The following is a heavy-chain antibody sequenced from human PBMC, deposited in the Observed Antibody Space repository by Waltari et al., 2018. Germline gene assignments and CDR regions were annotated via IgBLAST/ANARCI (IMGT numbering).Heavy chain of an antibody. CDR3: ARDGGSTVVTPNYFDY. Sequence: EVQLVESGGGLVQPGGSLRLSCAASGFTFSSYWMPWVCQAPGKGLVWVSRVNSDGSSTRSADSVKGRFTISRDNAKNTLYLQMNSLRAEDTAVYYCARDGGSTVVTPNYFDYWGQGTLVTVSS. CDR1: GFTFSSYW. J-gene: IGHJ4*02. V-gene: IGHV3-74*01. D-gene: IGHD4-17*01. CDR2: VNSDGSST.